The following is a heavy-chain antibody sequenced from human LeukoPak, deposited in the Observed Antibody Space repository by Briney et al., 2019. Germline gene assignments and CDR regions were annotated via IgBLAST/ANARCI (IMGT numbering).Heavy chain of an antibody. CDR3: ARVGAQMATVTFDY. V-gene: IGHV3-21*01. J-gene: IGHJ4*02. D-gene: IGHD5-24*01. CDR2: ISSSSSYI. CDR1: GFTFSSYS. Sequence: GGSLRLSCAASGFTFSSYSINWVRQAPGKGLEWVSSISSSSSYIYYADSVKGRFTIFRDNAKISLYLQMNSLRAEDTAVYYCARVGAQMATVTFDYWGQGTLVTVSS.